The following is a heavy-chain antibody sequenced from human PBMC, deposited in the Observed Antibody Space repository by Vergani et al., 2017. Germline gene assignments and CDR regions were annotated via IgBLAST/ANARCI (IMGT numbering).Heavy chain of an antibody. V-gene: IGHV4-31*11. CDR3: ARASHCINCYSEGPNGPGYYYMDV. J-gene: IGHJ6*03. Sequence: QVQLQESGPGLVKPSQTLSLTCGVSNASISSGNYYWTWIRQRPGEGLEWIGYIYYTGTTDYNPSLNTRVAISVDTSKNQFSLKLSSVTAADTAVYYCARASHCINCYSEGPNGPGYYYMDVWGKGTTVTVSS. CDR2: IYYTGTT. CDR1: NASISSGNYY. D-gene: IGHD2-21*01.